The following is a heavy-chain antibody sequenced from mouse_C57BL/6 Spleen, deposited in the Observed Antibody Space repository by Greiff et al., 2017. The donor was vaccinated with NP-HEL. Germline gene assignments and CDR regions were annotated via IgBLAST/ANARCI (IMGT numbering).Heavy chain of an antibody. Sequence: VQLQQPGAELVRPGSSVKLSCKASGYTFTSYWMHWVKQRPIQGLEWIGNIDPSDSETHYNQKFKDKATLTVDKSSSTAYMQLSSLTSEDSAVYYCARESYYKRYFDVWGTGTTVTVSS. J-gene: IGHJ1*03. D-gene: IGHD2-12*01. CDR3: ARESYYKRYFDV. CDR1: GYTFTSYW. CDR2: IDPSDSET. V-gene: IGHV1-52*01.